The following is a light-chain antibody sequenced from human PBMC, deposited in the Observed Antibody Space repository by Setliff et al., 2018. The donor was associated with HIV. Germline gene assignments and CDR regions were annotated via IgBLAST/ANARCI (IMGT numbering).Light chain of an antibody. CDR3: SSYTSSSTPYV. J-gene: IGLJ1*01. V-gene: IGLV2-14*01. CDR1: ISDVGGFNY. CDR2: EVS. Sequence: QSALTQPASVSGSPGQSITISCTGTISDVGGFNYVSWYQQHPGKAPKLMIYEVSNRPSWISNRFSGSKSANTASLTISGLQDEDEADYYCSSYTSSSTPYVFGTGTKVTVL.